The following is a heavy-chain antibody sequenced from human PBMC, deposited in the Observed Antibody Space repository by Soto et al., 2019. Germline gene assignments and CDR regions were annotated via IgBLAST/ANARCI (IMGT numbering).Heavy chain of an antibody. V-gene: IGHV3-23*01. CDR2: VSDDGGA. CDR1: GFPLTTYA. D-gene: IGHD6-13*01. CDR3: AKETAGIGIPLFDH. J-gene: IGHJ4*02. Sequence: LRLSCAASGFPLTTYALSWVRQAPGKRLEWVSAVSDDGGAHYASSVMGRFIVSRDLSKSTVYLEINGLTAEDTALYYCAKETAGIGIPLFDHWGQGIMVTV.